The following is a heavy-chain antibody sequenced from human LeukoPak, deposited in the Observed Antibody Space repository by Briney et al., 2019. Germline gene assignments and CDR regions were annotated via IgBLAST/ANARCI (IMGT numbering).Heavy chain of an antibody. Sequence: GGSLRLSCAASGFTFDDYAMHWVRQAPGKGLEWVSGISWNSGSIGYADSVKGRFTISRDNAKNSLYLQMNSLRAEDTAVYYCARDPELRYFDYWGQGTLVTVSS. CDR1: GFTFDDYA. CDR3: ARDPELRYFDY. D-gene: IGHD4-23*01. J-gene: IGHJ4*02. CDR2: ISWNSGSI. V-gene: IGHV3-9*01.